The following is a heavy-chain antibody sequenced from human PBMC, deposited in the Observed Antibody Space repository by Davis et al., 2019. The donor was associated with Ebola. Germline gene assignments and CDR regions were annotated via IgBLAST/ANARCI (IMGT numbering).Heavy chain of an antibody. CDR2: FGTSGDT. CDR3: VRDAGRLLLSGRFDP. V-gene: IGHV3-23*01. CDR1: GFIFRSYV. Sequence: GGSLRLSCAASGFIFRSYVMSWVRQAPGKGLEWVSTFGTSGDTYYADSVKGRFTISRDNSKNTLYLQMNGLRAEDTAVYYCVRDAGRLLLSGRFDPWGQGTLVTVSS. J-gene: IGHJ5*02. D-gene: IGHD2/OR15-2a*01.